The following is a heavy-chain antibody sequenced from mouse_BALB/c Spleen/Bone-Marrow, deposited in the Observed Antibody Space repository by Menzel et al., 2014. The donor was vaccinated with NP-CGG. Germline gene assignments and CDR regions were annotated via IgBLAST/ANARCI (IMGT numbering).Heavy chain of an antibody. V-gene: IGHV5-17*02. D-gene: IGHD3-2*02. Sequence: EVQGVESGGGLVQPGGSRKLSCAASGFTFSSFGTHWVRQAPEKGLEWVAYISSGSSTIYYADTLKGRFTISRDNPKNTLFLQMTSLRSEDTAMYYCARSRLRGYYFDYWGQGTTLTVSS. CDR3: ARSRLRGYYFDY. CDR1: GFTFSSFG. J-gene: IGHJ2*01. CDR2: ISSGSSTI.